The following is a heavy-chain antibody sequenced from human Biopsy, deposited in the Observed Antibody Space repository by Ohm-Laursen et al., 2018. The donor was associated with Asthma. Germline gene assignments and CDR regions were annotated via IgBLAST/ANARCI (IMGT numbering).Heavy chain of an antibody. CDR3: ARPRWGPYGY. V-gene: IGHV3-48*02. D-gene: IGHD4-17*01. Sequence: SLRLSCAAFGFTFSSYAMHWVRQAPGKGLEWVSYISSSSSTIYYADSVKGRFTISRDNAKNSLYLQMNSLRDEDTAVYYCARPRWGPYGYWGQGTLVTVSS. CDR2: ISSSSSTI. CDR1: GFTFSSYA. J-gene: IGHJ4*02.